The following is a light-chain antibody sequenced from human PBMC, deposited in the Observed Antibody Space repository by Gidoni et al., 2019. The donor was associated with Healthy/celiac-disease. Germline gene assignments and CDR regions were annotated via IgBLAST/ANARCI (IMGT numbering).Light chain of an antibody. CDR3: QSYDSSLSGWV. CDR2: GNS. Sequence: QSVLTQPPSGSGAPGQRVTISCTGSSSNIGACYDVHWYQQLPGTAPNLLLYGNSNRPSVVPARFSGSQSGTSASLALTGLQAEDDADYYCQSYDSSLSGWVFGGGTKLTVL. V-gene: IGLV1-40*01. J-gene: IGLJ3*02. CDR1: SSNIGACYD.